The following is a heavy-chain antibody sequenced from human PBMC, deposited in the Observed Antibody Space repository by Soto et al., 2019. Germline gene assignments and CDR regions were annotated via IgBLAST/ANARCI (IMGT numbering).Heavy chain of an antibody. V-gene: IGHV1-2*04. Sequence: ASVKVSCKASGYTFTGYYMHWVRQAPGQGLEWMGWINPNSGGTNYAQKFQGWVTMTRDTSISTAYMELSRLRSDDTAVYYCARGPRIVLMVYASYYYYYMDVGGKGTTVTVSS. CDR1: GYTFTGYY. CDR3: ARGPRIVLMVYASYYYYYMDV. D-gene: IGHD2-8*01. CDR2: INPNSGGT. J-gene: IGHJ6*03.